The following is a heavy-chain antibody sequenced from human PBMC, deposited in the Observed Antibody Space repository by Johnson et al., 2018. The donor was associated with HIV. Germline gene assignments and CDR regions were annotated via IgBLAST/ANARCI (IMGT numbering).Heavy chain of an antibody. Sequence: VQLVESGGGVVQSGGSLRLSCGASGFSVSNNYMNWVRQAPGKGLEWVSVIYSGGNTYYADSVKGRFTISRDNSKNTLYLQMNSLRAEDTAVYYCAKDIVGGELVYAFDIWGQGAMVTVSS. CDR2: IYSGGNT. V-gene: IGHV3-66*01. CDR3: AKDIVGGELVYAFDI. J-gene: IGHJ3*02. CDR1: GFSVSNNY. D-gene: IGHD3-16*01.